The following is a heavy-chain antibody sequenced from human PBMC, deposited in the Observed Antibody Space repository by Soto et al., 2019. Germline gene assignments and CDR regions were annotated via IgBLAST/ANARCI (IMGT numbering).Heavy chain of an antibody. CDR1: GYTFSSYG. CDR2: ISGYSGHT. J-gene: IGHJ4*02. D-gene: IGHD6-19*01. Sequence: QVQLVQSGAEVKKPGASVKVSCKASGYTFSSYGISWVRQTSGQGLEWMGWISGYSGHTYYAQKFQGRVTRTTDTSTNTVYMELRSLRSDDTAVYYCAREWDNKSEHSSGWYDDFWGQGTLVTVSS. CDR3: AREWDNKSEHSSGWYDDF. V-gene: IGHV1-18*01.